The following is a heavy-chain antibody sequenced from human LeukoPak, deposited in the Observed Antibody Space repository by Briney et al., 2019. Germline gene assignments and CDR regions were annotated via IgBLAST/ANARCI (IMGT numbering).Heavy chain of an antibody. V-gene: IGHV3-7*01. CDR3: ARARRDCSGGSCYSYYFDF. Sequence: GGSLRLSCAASGFRFSSHWMSWVRHSPGKGLEWVANINQDGGTKYYRDFAKGRFTISRDNAQNSLYLQINSLRAEDTAVYYCARARRDCSGGSCYSYYFDFWGQGTLVTDSS. CDR1: GFRFSSHW. D-gene: IGHD2-15*01. CDR2: INQDGGTK. J-gene: IGHJ4*02.